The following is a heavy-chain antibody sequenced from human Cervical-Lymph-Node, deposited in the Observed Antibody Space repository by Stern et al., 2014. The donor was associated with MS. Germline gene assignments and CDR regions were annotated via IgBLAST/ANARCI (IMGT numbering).Heavy chain of an antibody. CDR3: VRDNYGTDY. CDR1: GFTFSSYW. V-gene: IGHV3-74*03. CDR2: MNSDGSST. D-gene: IGHD3-16*01. Sequence: EEQLVESGGDLVQTGGSLRLSCAASGFTFSSYWMQCVRQAPGKGLVWISHMNSDGSSTTYADSVKGRFTTSRDNAKNTLYLQMDDLRAEDTAVYFCVRDNYGTDYWGQGTLVTVSS. J-gene: IGHJ4*02.